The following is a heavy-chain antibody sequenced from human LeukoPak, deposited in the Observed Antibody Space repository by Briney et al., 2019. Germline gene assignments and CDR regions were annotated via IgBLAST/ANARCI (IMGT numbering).Heavy chain of an antibody. CDR1: GGSISSYY. CDR2: IYYSGST. Sequence: SETLSLTCTVSGGSISSYYWSWIRQPPGEGLEWIGYIYYSGSTNYNPSLKSRVTISVDTSKNQFSLKLSSVTAADTAVYYCAGSRGSLPYYYGMDVWGQGTTVTVSS. J-gene: IGHJ6*02. CDR3: AGSRGSLPYYYGMDV. V-gene: IGHV4-59*01. D-gene: IGHD1-26*01.